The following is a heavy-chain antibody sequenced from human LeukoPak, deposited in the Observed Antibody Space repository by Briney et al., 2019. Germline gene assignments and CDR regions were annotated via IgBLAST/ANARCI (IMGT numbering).Heavy chain of an antibody. CDR2: IYYSGST. D-gene: IGHD3-22*01. Sequence: SETLSLTCTVSGGSISSSSYYWGRIRQPPGKGLEWIGSIYYSGSTYYNPSLKSRVTISVDTSKNQFSLKLSSVTAADTAVYYCARPAYYDSSGYYLSTSWFDPWGQGTLVTVSS. CDR3: ARPAYYDSSGYYLSTSWFDP. J-gene: IGHJ5*02. CDR1: GGSISSSSYY. V-gene: IGHV4-39*01.